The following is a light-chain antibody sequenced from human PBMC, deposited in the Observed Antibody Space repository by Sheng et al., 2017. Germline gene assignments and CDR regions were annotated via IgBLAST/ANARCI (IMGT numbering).Light chain of an antibody. J-gene: IGKJ4*01. CDR2: GAS. Sequence: EIVLTQSPGTLSLSPGERATLSCRASQSVASSYLAWYQQKPGQAPRLLIYGASTRATGIPARFSGSGSGTEFTLTIRGLQSEDFAVYYCQQYNDWPPFTFGGGTKVETK. CDR3: QQYNDWPPFT. V-gene: IGKV3-15*01. CDR1: QSVASSY.